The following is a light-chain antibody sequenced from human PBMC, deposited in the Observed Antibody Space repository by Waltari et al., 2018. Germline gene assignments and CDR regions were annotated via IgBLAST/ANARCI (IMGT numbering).Light chain of an antibody. Sequence: DIVMTQSPDSLAVSLGEWATINCKSSQSVLYSPNNKNHLAWYQQKPGQPPKLLVYWASTRESGVPDRFSGSGSGTDFTLTISSLQAEDVAVYYCQQYYSLPWTFGQGTKVEIK. CDR2: WAS. CDR1: QSVLYSPNNKNH. V-gene: IGKV4-1*01. J-gene: IGKJ1*01. CDR3: QQYYSLPWT.